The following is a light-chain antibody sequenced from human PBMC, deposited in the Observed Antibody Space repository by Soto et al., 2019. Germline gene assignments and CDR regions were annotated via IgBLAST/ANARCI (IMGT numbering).Light chain of an antibody. CDR1: NTDVCGYNF. CDR3: SSYAARNNFSVV. V-gene: IGLV2-8*01. CDR2: EVT. J-gene: IGLJ3*02. Sequence: QSVVTQPASAYASPGQSVTISCTGTNTDVCGYNFVSWYQQYSGRAPTLMIFEVTKRPSGVPALFSGSQSGNTASLTVSCLQAVDEADYYCSSYAARNNFSVVCGGGTKVTVL.